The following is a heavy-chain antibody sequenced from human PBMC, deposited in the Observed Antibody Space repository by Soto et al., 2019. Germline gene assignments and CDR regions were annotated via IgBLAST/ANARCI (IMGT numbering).Heavy chain of an antibody. CDR3: AGPHADTWNERYCDC. D-gene: IGHD1-1*01. CDR1: GDSVSSNSAA. Sequence: PSQTLSLTCAISGDSVSSNSAAWNWIRQSPSRGLEWLGRTYYRSKWYNDYAVSVKSRITINPDTSKNQFSLQLNSVTPEDMAVYSCAGPHADTWNERYCDCRGRGTLIPV. V-gene: IGHV6-1*01. CDR2: TYYRSKWYN. J-gene: IGHJ4*02.